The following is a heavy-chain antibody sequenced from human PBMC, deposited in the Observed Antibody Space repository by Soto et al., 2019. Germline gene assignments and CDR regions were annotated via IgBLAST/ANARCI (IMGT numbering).Heavy chain of an antibody. CDR2: INAGNGNT. CDR1: GYTFTSYA. Sequence: QVQLVQSGAEVKKPGASVKVSCKASGYTFTSYAMHWVRQAPGQRLEWMGWINAGNGNTKYSQKFQGRVTITRDTSASPAYMELSSLRSEDTAVYYCAREKGCSSTSCYSPQGGWFDPWGQGTLVTVSS. V-gene: IGHV1-3*01. D-gene: IGHD2-2*01. J-gene: IGHJ5*02. CDR3: AREKGCSSTSCYSPQGGWFDP.